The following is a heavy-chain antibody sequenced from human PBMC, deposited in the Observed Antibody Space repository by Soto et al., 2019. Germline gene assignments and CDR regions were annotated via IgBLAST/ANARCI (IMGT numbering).Heavy chain of an antibody. D-gene: IGHD6-19*01. V-gene: IGHV3-23*01. J-gene: IGHJ6*02. CDR3: AKDLSAGGSSGWYRHGTYGMDV. CDR2: ISGSGGST. Sequence: GGSLRLSCAASGFTFSSYAMSWVRQAPGKGLEWVSAISGSGGSTYYADSVKGRFTISRDNSKNTLYLQMNSLRAEDTAVYYCAKDLSAGGSSGWYRHGTYGMDVWGQGTTVTVSS. CDR1: GFTFSSYA.